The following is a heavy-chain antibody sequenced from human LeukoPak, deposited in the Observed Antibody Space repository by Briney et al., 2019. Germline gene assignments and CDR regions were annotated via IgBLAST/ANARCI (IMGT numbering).Heavy chain of an antibody. Sequence: GASLKISCKGSGYSFTSYWIGWVRQMPGKGLEWMGIIYPGDSDTRYSPSFQGQVTISADKSISTAYLQWSSLKASDTAMYYCARHSSGWYVERTYMDVWGQGTTVTVSS. CDR2: IYPGDSDT. CDR1: GYSFTSYW. J-gene: IGHJ6*02. D-gene: IGHD6-19*01. CDR3: ARHSSGWYVERTYMDV. V-gene: IGHV5-51*01.